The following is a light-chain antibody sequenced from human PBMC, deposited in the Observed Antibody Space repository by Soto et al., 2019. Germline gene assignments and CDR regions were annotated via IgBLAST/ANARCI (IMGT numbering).Light chain of an antibody. Sequence: QSALTQPPSASGSPGQSVTISCTGAANNVGGYNYVSWYQQHPGKAPKLIISKFRARPSGVPDRFSGSKSGNTASLTVSGLQAEDEADYYCSSYAGSNNVIFGGGTKLTVL. J-gene: IGLJ2*01. V-gene: IGLV2-8*01. CDR1: ANNVGGYNY. CDR3: SSYAGSNNVI. CDR2: KFR.